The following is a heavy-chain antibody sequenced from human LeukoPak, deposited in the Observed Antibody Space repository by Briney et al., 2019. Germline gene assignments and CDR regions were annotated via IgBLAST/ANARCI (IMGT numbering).Heavy chain of an antibody. D-gene: IGHD2/OR15-2a*01. Sequence: GGSLRLSCAVSGFTFNEYVMSWVRQAPGSGLEGVSAVSSSGFSTSSADSAKGRFTISRDNFKNTLYLQLNSLRGADKAVSHYLKEADNSGTYYMDVWGKGTTVTVSS. J-gene: IGHJ6*03. CDR3: LKEADNSGTYYMDV. V-gene: IGHV3-23*01. CDR1: GFTFNEYV. CDR2: VSSSGFST.